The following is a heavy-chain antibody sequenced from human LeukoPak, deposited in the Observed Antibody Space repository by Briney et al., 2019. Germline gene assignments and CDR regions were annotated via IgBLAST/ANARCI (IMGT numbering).Heavy chain of an antibody. J-gene: IGHJ5*02. CDR3: ARGLYSYGS. V-gene: IGHV4-34*01. D-gene: IGHD5-18*01. CDR1: GGSFGGYY. Sequence: SETLSLTCAVYGGSFGGYYWSWIRQPPGKGLEWIGEINHSGSTNYNPSLKSRVTISVDTSKNQFSLKLSSVTAADTAVYYCARGLYSYGSWGQGTLVTVSS. CDR2: INHSGST.